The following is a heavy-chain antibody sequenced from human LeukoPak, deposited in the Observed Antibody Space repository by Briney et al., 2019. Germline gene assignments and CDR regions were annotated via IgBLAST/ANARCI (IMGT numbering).Heavy chain of an antibody. D-gene: IGHD2-15*01. J-gene: IGHJ1*01. Sequence: GGSLRLSCAASGFSLNTYAMSWVRQAPGKGLEWVSAISNTGGSTYYADSVKGRFTISRDKSKNTLSLQMNSLRAEDTAVYYCAQQVGYCSSGSCYFTYWGQGTLVTVSS. CDR2: ISNTGGST. CDR1: GFSLNTYA. V-gene: IGHV3-23*01. CDR3: AQQVGYCSSGSCYFTY.